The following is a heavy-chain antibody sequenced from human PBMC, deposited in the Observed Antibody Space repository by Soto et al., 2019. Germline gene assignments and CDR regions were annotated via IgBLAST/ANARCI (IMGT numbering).Heavy chain of an antibody. Sequence: GGSLRLSCVGSGFDFYSYGLNWVRQAPGEGLEWVSYIASSSNTIYYTDFVTGRFIVSRDDAGNSLFLNMNSLRHEDTAVYYCTRGGVAGDYWGQGTLVTVSS. CDR2: IASSSNTI. CDR1: GFDFYSYG. J-gene: IGHJ4*02. CDR3: TRGGVAGDY. D-gene: IGHD6-19*01. V-gene: IGHV3-48*02.